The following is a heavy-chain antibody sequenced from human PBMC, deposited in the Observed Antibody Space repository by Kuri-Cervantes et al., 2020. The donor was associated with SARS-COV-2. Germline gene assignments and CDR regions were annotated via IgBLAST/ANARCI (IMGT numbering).Heavy chain of an antibody. CDR1: GDSITSSSYY. Sequence: GSLRLSCTVSGDSITSSSYYWGWIRQPSGKGLEWIGNIYNSGSTYYNPSLKSRVTISVDTSKKQFSLRLSSVTAADAAVYYCVTSLPRSGWDGEDAFDIWGQGTMVTVSS. D-gene: IGHD6-19*01. J-gene: IGHJ3*02. V-gene: IGHV4-39*01. CDR2: IYNSGST. CDR3: VTSLPRSGWDGEDAFDI.